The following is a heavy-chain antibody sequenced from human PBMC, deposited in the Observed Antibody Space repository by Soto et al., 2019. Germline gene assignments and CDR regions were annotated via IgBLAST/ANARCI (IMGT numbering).Heavy chain of an antibody. CDR1: GGSISSYY. CDR2: IYYSGST. V-gene: IGHV4-59*01. Sequence: SETLSLTCTVSGGSISSYYWSWIRQPPGKGLEWIGYIYYSGSTNYNPSLKSRVTISVDTSKNQFSLKLSSVTAADTAVYYCARGESGGSRTLCYWGQGTMVTVSS. D-gene: IGHD2-15*01. J-gene: IGHJ4*03. CDR3: ARGESGGSRTLCY.